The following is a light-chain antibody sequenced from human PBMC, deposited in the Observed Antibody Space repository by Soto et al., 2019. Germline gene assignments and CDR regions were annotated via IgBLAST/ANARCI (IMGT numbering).Light chain of an antibody. CDR3: GTWDSSLNGGV. Sequence: QSVLTQPPSVSAALGQRVTISCSGSSSNIGNKYVSWYQQLPGSAPKLLIYESNKRPSGIPDRFSGSKSGTSATLDITGRQAGDEADYYCGTWDSSLNGGVFGGGTTLTVL. CDR2: ESN. CDR1: SSNIGNKY. V-gene: IGLV1-51*02. J-gene: IGLJ2*01.